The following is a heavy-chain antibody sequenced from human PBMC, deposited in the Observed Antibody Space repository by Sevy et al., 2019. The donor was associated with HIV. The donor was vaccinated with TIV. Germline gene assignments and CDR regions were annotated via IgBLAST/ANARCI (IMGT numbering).Heavy chain of an antibody. CDR2: FDPEDGDPEDGKT. Sequence: ASVKVSSKVSGYSLTKLAMHWVRQAPGKGPEWLGTFDPEDGDPEDGKTIYAQKFQDRVIMTEDTSTDTAYMELSSLTSEDTAMYYCATTKDYYDSSGYPFDDWGQGTLVTVSS. J-gene: IGHJ4*02. D-gene: IGHD3-22*01. CDR1: GYSLTKLA. CDR3: ATTKDYYDSSGYPFDD. V-gene: IGHV1-24*01.